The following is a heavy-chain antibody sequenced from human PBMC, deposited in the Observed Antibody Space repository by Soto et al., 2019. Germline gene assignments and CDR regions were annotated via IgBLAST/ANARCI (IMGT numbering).Heavy chain of an antibody. CDR3: GTITTVG. CDR1: GFTFSSYS. V-gene: IGHV3-21*01. D-gene: IGHD1-1*01. CDR2: ISSRSDYK. J-gene: IGHJ4*02. Sequence: EVQLVESGGGLVKPGGSLRLSCAASGFTFSSYSMNWFRQAPGKGLEWVSSISSRSDYKYYSDSVKGRFTVSRDNDKKSLYLQMSSLRAEDTAVYYCGTITTVGWGQGNLVSVSS.